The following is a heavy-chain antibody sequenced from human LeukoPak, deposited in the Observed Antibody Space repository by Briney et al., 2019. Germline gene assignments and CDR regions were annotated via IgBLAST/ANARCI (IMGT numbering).Heavy chain of an antibody. Sequence: PSETLSLTCTVSGGSISSYYWSWIRQPPGKGLEWIGYIYYSGSTNYKPSLKSRVTISVDTSKNQFSLKLSSVTAADTAVYYCARVRRWSGYVHDYWGQGTLVTVSS. J-gene: IGHJ4*02. V-gene: IGHV4-59*01. D-gene: IGHD3-3*01. CDR3: ARVRRWSGYVHDY. CDR2: IYYSGST. CDR1: GGSISSYY.